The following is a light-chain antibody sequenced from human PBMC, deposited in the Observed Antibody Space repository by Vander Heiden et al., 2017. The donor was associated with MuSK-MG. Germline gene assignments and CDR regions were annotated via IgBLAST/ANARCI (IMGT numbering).Light chain of an antibody. Sequence: EIVLTQSPGTLSLSPGERVTLSCRASQSVSTNYLAWYQQKPGQDPRLLISGASSRATGIPDRFSGSGSGTDFTLTISRLEPEDFAVYYCHQYGSSPWTFGQGTKVEIK. CDR1: QSVSTNY. V-gene: IGKV3-20*01. J-gene: IGKJ1*01. CDR2: GAS. CDR3: HQYGSSPWT.